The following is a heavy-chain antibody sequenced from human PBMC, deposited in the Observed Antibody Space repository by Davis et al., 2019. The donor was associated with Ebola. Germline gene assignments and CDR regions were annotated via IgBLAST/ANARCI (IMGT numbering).Heavy chain of an antibody. Sequence: SLKISCAASGFTFDDYAMHWVRQAPGKGLEWVSGISWNSGSIGYADSVKGRFTISRDNSKSTLYLQMNTLRAEDTAVYYCAKGDRVIYYYDSSDDYWGQGTLVTVSS. V-gene: IGHV3-9*01. CDR1: GFTFDDYA. D-gene: IGHD3-22*01. J-gene: IGHJ4*02. CDR2: ISWNSGSI. CDR3: AKGDRVIYYYDSSDDY.